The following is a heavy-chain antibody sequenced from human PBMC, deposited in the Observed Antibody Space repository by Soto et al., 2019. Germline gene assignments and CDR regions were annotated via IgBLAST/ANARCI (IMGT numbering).Heavy chain of an antibody. CDR1: GGSISSYY. CDR3: ARGLRGYSGSGIHDWFDP. CDR2: IYYSGST. V-gene: IGHV4-59*01. D-gene: IGHD3-10*01. J-gene: IGHJ5*02. Sequence: PSETLSLTCTVSGGSISSYYWSWIRQPPGKGLEWIGYIYYSGSTNYNPSLRSRVTISVDTSKNQFSLKLSSVIAADTAVYYCARGLRGYSGSGIHDWFDPWGQGTLVTVSS.